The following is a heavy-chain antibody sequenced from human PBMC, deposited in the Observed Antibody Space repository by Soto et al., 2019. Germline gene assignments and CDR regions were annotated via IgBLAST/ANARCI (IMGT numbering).Heavy chain of an antibody. J-gene: IGHJ3*02. D-gene: IGHD5-12*01. CDR2: ISYDGGNK. V-gene: IGHV3-30-3*01. CDR1: GFSFSISS. Sequence: GGSLRLSCAASGFSFSISSMHWVRQAPGKGLEWVALISYDGGNKLYADSVKGRFTISRDNSKNTLDLQMNNLRVEDTAVYYCARGSSGYEDAFAIWGQGTMVTVSS. CDR3: ARGSSGYEDAFAI.